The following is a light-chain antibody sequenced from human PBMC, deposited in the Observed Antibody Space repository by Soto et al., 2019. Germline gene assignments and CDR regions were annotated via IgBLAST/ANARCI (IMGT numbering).Light chain of an antibody. J-gene: IGLJ2*01. V-gene: IGLV2-14*01. CDR1: SSDVGGYNY. CDR2: DVS. CDR3: SSYTSSSTLAA. Sequence: QSALTQPASVSRSPGQSITISCTGTSSDVGGYNYVSWYQQHPGKAPKLMIYDVSNRPSGVSNRFSGSKSGNTASLTISGLHAEDEAHYYCSSYTSSSTLAAFGGGTQLTVL.